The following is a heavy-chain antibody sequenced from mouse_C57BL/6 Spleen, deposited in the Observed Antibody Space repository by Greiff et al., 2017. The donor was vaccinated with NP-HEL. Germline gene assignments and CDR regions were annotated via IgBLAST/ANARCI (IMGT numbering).Heavy chain of an antibody. V-gene: IGHV1-39*01. CDR2: INPNYGTT. D-gene: IGHD1-1*01. CDR3: ACKAFITTVPSSYYFDY. Sequence: EVQLQQSGPELVKPGASVKISCKASGYSFTDYNMNWVKQSNGKSLEWIGVINPNYGTTSYNQKFKGKATLTVDQSSSTAYMQLNSLTSEDSAVYYCACKAFITTVPSSYYFDYWGQGTTLTVSS. CDR1: GYSFTDYN. J-gene: IGHJ2*01.